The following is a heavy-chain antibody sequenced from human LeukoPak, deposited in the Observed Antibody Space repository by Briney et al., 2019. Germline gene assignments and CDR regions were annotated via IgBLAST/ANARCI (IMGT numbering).Heavy chain of an antibody. Sequence: SETLSLTCTVSGGSISSSSYYWGWIRQPPGKGLEWIGEINHSGSTNYNPSLKSRVTISVDTSKNQFSLKLSSVTAADTAVYYCARARRGYSYGLGNWGQGTLVTVSS. CDR3: ARARRGYSYGLGN. CDR2: INHSGST. CDR1: GGSISSSSYY. J-gene: IGHJ4*02. V-gene: IGHV4-39*07. D-gene: IGHD5-18*01.